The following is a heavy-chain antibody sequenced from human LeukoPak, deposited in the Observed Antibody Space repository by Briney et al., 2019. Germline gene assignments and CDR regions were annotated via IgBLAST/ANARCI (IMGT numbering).Heavy chain of an antibody. J-gene: IGHJ5*02. Sequence: GSLRLSCAASGFTFRTYPMTWIRQPPGKGLEWIGYIYYSGSTYYNPSLKSRVTISVDTSKNQFSLKLSSVTAADTAVYYCARGVQLRFLEWLRNNWFDPWGQGTLVTVSS. V-gene: IGHV4-59*12. CDR3: ARGVQLRFLEWLRNNWFDP. CDR2: IYYSGST. D-gene: IGHD3-3*01. CDR1: GFTFRTYP.